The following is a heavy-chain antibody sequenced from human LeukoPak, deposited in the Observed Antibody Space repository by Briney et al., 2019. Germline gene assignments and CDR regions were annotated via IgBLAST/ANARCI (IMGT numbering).Heavy chain of an antibody. D-gene: IGHD3-22*01. CDR3: AREDYGSSAYYWDY. CDR1: GYSISTGYY. J-gene: IGHJ4*02. CDR2: FYHGGST. V-gene: IGHV4-38-2*02. Sequence: SETLSLTCTVSGYSISTGYYWDWIRQPPGKGLEWIGTFYHGGSTYYNPSLKSRVTISVDTSKNQFSLKLSSVTAADTALYYCAREDYGSSAYYWDYWGQGTLVTVFS.